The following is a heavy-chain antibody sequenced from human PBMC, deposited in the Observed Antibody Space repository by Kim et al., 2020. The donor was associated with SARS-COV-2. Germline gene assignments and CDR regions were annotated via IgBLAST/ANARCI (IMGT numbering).Heavy chain of an antibody. CDR2: INHSGST. CDR1: GGSFSGYY. CDR3: ARSTGATLYYYYYYGMDV. J-gene: IGHJ6*02. V-gene: IGHV4-34*01. D-gene: IGHD1-26*01. Sequence: SETLSLTCAVYGGSFSGYYWSWIRQPPGKGLEWIGEINHSGSTNYNPSLKSRVTISVDTSKNQFSLKLSSVTAADTAVYYCARSTGATLYYYYYYGMDVWGQGTTVTVSS.